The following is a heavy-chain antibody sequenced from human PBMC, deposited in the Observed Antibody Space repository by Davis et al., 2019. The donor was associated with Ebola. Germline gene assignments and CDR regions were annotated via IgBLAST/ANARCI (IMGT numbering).Heavy chain of an antibody. J-gene: IGHJ5*02. V-gene: IGHV1-2*04. D-gene: IGHD4-17*01. Sequence: ASVKVSCKASGYTFTSYYMHWVRQAPGQGLEWMGWINPNSDGTNYAQKFQGWVTMTRDTSISTAYMELSRLRSDDTAVYYCAREAYGDMGHWFDPWGQGTLVTVSS. CDR3: AREAYGDMGHWFDP. CDR2: INPNSDGT. CDR1: GYTFTSYY.